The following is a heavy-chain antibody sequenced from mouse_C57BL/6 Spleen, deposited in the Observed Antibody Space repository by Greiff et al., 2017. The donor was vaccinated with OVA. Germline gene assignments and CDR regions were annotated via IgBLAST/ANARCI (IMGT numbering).Heavy chain of an antibody. D-gene: IGHD1-1*01. Sequence: QVQLKQSGAELARPGASVKLSCKASGYTFTSYGISWVKQRTGQGLEWIGEIYPRSGNTYYNEKFKGKATLTADKSSSTAYMELRSLTSEDSAVYFCARIYYYGSSRNFFDYWGQGTTLTVSS. CDR1: GYTFTSYG. CDR2: IYPRSGNT. J-gene: IGHJ2*01. CDR3: ARIYYYGSSRNFFDY. V-gene: IGHV1-81*01.